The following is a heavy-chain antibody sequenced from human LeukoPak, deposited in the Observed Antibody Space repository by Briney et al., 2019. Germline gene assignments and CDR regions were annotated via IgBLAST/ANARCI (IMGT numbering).Heavy chain of an antibody. CDR1: GYSISSGYY. J-gene: IGHJ4*02. CDR3: ARESRDGYNYLDY. D-gene: IGHD5-24*01. V-gene: IGHV4-38-2*02. Sequence: SETLSLTCTVSGYSISSGYYWGWIRQPPGKGLEWIGSIYHSGSTYYNPSLKSRVTISVDTSKNQFSLKLSSVTAADTAVYYCARESRDGYNYLDYWGQGTLVTVSS. CDR2: IYHSGST.